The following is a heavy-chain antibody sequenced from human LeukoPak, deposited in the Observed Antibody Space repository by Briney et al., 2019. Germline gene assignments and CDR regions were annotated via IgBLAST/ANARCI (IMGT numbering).Heavy chain of an antibody. CDR1: GSSISSGYY. J-gene: IGHJ4*02. CDR3: ARGRMGGEGRLMGLVH. V-gene: IGHV4-38-2*01. Sequence: KPSATLSLTCAVAGSSISSGYYWGWLRQPPGTGREWFGSIYHSESTYRNPSLKSLTTTTVETSKSQFSLKLSSVTAADTAVYCCARGRMGGEGRLMGLVHWGQGTLVTVSS. CDR2: IYHSEST. D-gene: IGHD3-16*01.